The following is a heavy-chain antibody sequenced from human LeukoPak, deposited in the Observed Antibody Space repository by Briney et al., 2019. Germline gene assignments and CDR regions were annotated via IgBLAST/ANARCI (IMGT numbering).Heavy chain of an antibody. CDR1: GYTFTSYD. D-gene: IGHD2-15*01. CDR3: ARDKGYCSGGSCFGDAFDI. V-gene: IGHV1-8*01. J-gene: IGHJ3*02. Sequence: ASVKVSCKASGYTFTSYDINWVRQATGQGLEWMGWMSPNSGNTGYAQKFQGRVTMTRNTSISTAYMELSSLRSEDRAVYYCARDKGYCSGGSCFGDAFDIWGQGTMVTVSS. CDR2: MSPNSGNT.